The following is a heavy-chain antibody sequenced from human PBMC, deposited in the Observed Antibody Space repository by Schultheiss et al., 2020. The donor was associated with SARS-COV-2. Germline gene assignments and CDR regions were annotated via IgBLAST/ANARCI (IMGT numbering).Heavy chain of an antibody. CDR1: GFTFGDYA. CDR3: TREGHDFWSGYWYYFDY. V-gene: IGHV3-49*04. Sequence: GGSLRLSCTASGFTFGDYAMSWVRQAPGKGLEWVGFIRSKAYGGTTEYAASVKGRFTISRDDSKSIAYLQMNSLKTEDTAVYYCTREGHDFWSGYWYYFDYWGQGTLVTVSS. D-gene: IGHD3-3*01. J-gene: IGHJ4*02. CDR2: IRSKAYGGTT.